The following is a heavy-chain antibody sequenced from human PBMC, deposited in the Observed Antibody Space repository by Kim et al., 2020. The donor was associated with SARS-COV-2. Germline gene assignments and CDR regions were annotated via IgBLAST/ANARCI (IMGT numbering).Heavy chain of an antibody. J-gene: IGHJ4*02. CDR1: GYSFTSYW. Sequence: GESLKISCKGSGYSFTSYWISWVRQMPGKGLEWMGRIDPSDSYTNYSPSFQGHVTISADKSISTAYLQWISLKASDTAMYYCARHFTVSYYDILTGPYGYWGQGTLVTVSS. CDR3: ARHFTVSYYDILTGPYGY. D-gene: IGHD3-9*01. V-gene: IGHV5-10-1*01. CDR2: IDPSDSYT.